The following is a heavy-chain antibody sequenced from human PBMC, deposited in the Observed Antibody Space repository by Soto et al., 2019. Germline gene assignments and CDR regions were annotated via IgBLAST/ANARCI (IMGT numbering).Heavy chain of an antibody. J-gene: IGHJ4*02. CDR3: AGIYSGSPGGTLRY. CDR1: GGSISSGGYY. D-gene: IGHD1-26*01. Sequence: QVQLQESGPGLVKPSQTLSLTCTVSGGSISSGGYYWSWIRQHPGKGLEWIGYIYYSGSTYYNPSLQSRVTISVDTAKTPCSLKLSSVTAADTAVYYCAGIYSGSPGGTLRYWGQGTLVTVSS. V-gene: IGHV4-31*03. CDR2: IYYSGST.